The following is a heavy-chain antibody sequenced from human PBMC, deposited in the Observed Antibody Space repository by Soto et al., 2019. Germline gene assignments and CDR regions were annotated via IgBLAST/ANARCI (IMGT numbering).Heavy chain of an antibody. Sequence: EVQLVESEGGLVQRGGSLRLSCAASGFTFNYYWMQWVRQAPGQGLVWVSHIHSDGSTTTYADSVKGRFTISRDNAKNTLYLQMNSLRAEDTAVYYCVRGDKGGFDLWGQGTTVTVSS. CDR2: IHSDGSTT. J-gene: IGHJ3*01. CDR1: GFTFNYYW. D-gene: IGHD2-21*02. CDR3: VRGDKGGFDL. V-gene: IGHV3-74*01.